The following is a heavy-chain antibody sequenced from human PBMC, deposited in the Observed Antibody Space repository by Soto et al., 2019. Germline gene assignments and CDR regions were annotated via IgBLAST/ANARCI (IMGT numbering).Heavy chain of an antibody. Sequence: QVQLVQSGAEVKKPGASVKVSCKASGYTFTSYGISWVRQAPGQGLEWMGWISAYNGNTNYAQKLQGRVTMTTDTATSTAYMELRSLRSDDTAVYYCARALEGGYSYGYVDYWGQGTLVTVSS. D-gene: IGHD5-18*01. CDR1: GYTFTSYG. CDR2: ISAYNGNT. CDR3: ARALEGGYSYGYVDY. J-gene: IGHJ4*02. V-gene: IGHV1-18*01.